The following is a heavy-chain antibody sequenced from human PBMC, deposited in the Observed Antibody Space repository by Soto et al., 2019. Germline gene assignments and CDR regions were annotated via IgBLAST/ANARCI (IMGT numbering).Heavy chain of an antibody. J-gene: IGHJ6*02. Sequence: PAESLKISCKGSGYTFTNYWICCLLQMPGKVLEWMGIIYPGDSDTKYNPSFQGQVTISADKSITTTYLRWTSLKASDTAIYYCAASIFYYGMDVWGQGTTVTVSS. CDR2: IYPGDSDT. CDR3: AASIFYYGMDV. CDR1: GYTFTNYW. V-gene: IGHV5-51*01.